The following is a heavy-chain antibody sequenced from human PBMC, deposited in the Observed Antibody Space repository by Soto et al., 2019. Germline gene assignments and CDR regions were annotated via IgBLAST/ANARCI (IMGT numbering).Heavy chain of an antibody. J-gene: IGHJ5*02. CDR3: ARVHPGASWFDP. CDR1: GGSISSGGYY. Sequence: QVQLQESGPGLVKPSQTLSLTCTVSGGSISSGGYYWSWIRQHPGKGLEWIGNIYYSGTTYSNPSVKSRVNTSVDTSKNQFSLELSSVTAAVTAVYYCARVHPGASWFDPWGQGTLVTVSS. D-gene: IGHD3-10*01. CDR2: IYYSGTT. V-gene: IGHV4-31*03.